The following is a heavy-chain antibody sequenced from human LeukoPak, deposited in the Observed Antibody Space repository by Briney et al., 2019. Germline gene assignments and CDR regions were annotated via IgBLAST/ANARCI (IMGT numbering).Heavy chain of an antibody. CDR2: ISWNSGSI. Sequence: GRSLRLSCAASGFTFDDYAMHWVRQAPGKGLEWVSGISWNSGSIGYADSVKGRFTIPRDNAKNSLYLQMNSLRAEDTALYYCAKDVKLERRGYYYYGMDVWGQGTTVTVSS. V-gene: IGHV3-9*01. J-gene: IGHJ6*02. D-gene: IGHD1-1*01. CDR1: GFTFDDYA. CDR3: AKDVKLERRGYYYYGMDV.